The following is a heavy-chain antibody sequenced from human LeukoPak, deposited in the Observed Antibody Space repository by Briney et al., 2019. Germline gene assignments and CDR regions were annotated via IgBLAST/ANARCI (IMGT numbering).Heavy chain of an antibody. J-gene: IGHJ3*02. D-gene: IGHD6-19*01. V-gene: IGHV3-43*01. CDR1: GFTLDDYT. CDR2: ISWDGFST. Sequence: GGSLRLSCAASGFTLDDYTMHWVRQAPGKGLEWVSLISWDGFSTYYADSVKGRFTISRDNSKNTLYLQMNSLRAEDTAVYYCAKDFPNGRYEGAFDIWGQGTMVTVSS. CDR3: AKDFPNGRYEGAFDI.